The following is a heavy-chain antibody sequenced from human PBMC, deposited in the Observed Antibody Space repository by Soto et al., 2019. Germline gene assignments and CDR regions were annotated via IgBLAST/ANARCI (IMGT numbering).Heavy chain of an antibody. D-gene: IGHD6-13*01. CDR2: IFYSGTT. J-gene: IGHJ6*02. Sequence: PSETLSLTCTVSGGSISSGGYYWSWIRQHPGKGLEWIGYIFYSGTTYYNPSLKSRVTISVDTSKNQFSLKLSSVTAADTAVYYCARSGYSSSWYSYYYYGMDVWGQGTTVTVSS. CDR3: ARSGYSSSWYSYYYYGMDV. V-gene: IGHV4-31*03. CDR1: GGSISSGGYY.